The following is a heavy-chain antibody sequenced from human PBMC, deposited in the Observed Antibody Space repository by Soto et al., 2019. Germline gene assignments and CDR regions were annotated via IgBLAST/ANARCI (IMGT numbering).Heavy chain of an antibody. CDR2: ITSTADTYAT. CDR3: TGSLSSAFDI. J-gene: IGHJ3*02. V-gene: IGHV3-73*01. Sequence: DVQLEESGGGLVQPGGSLKLSCAASGFSFSDSVMHWVRQVSGKGLEWVGRITSTADTYATAYTASVKGRFTVSRDDSKNTAYLQMNSLKTEDTAVYYCTGSLSSAFDIWGQGTMVHVSS. CDR1: GFSFSDSV.